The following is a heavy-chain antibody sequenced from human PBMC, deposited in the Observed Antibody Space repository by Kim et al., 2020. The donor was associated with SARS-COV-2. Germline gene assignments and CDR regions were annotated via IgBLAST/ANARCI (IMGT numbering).Heavy chain of an antibody. CDR3: ARDSHFDWLLYYHYGMDV. Sequence: VKGRFTISRDNDKNSLYLQMNSLRDEDAAEYYCARDSHFDWLLYYHYGMDVWGQGTTVTVSS. D-gene: IGHD3-9*01. J-gene: IGHJ6*02. V-gene: IGHV3-48*02.